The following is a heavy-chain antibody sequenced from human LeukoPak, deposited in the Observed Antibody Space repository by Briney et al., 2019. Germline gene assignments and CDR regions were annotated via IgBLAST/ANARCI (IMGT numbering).Heavy chain of an antibody. V-gene: IGHV4-39*01. Sequence: MPSETLSLTCTVSGGSISSSSYYWGWIRQPPGKGLEWIGSIYYSGSTYYNPSLKSRVTISVDTSKNQFSLKLSSVTAADTAVYYCARPYLGGVAPDYWGQGTLVTVSS. CDR2: IYYSGST. CDR3: ARPYLGGVAPDY. D-gene: IGHD2-8*02. J-gene: IGHJ4*02. CDR1: GGSISSSSYY.